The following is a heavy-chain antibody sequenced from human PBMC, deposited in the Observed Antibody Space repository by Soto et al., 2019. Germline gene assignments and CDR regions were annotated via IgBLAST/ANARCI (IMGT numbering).Heavy chain of an antibody. CDR3: VRSSTIVATITRPKYFDF. CDR2: ISGSSRYI. D-gene: IGHD5-12*01. Sequence: VESLRISCAASGFIFSDYTMNWVRQAPGKGLEWVSSISGSSRYIYYADSMKGRFTISRDNAMNSLFLQMDSLRADDTAVYYCVRSSTIVATITRPKYFDFWGQGSLVTGSS. J-gene: IGHJ4*02. CDR1: GFIFSDYT. V-gene: IGHV3-21*06.